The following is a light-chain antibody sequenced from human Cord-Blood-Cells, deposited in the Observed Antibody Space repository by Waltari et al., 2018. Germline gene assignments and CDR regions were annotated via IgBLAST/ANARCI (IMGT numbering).Light chain of an antibody. CDR2: DAS. J-gene: IGKJ1*01. CDR3: QQRSNWPRT. CDR1: QSVSSY. Sequence: EIVLTQSPATLSLSPGERATLSCRASQSVSSYLAWYQQTPGQAPRLLIYDASNRATGIPARFSGSGSGTDFTLTISSLEPEDFAVYDCQQRSNWPRTFGQGTKVEIK. V-gene: IGKV3-11*01.